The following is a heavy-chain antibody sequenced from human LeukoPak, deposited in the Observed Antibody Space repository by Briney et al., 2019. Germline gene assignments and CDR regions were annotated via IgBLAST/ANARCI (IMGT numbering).Heavy chain of an antibody. CDR1: GFAFSSCW. CDR3: ARGLDSVTWGPFDI. Sequence: GGSLRLSCAASGFAFSSCWMHWVRQAPGKGLVWVSAINTGGGTSSADSVKGRFTISRDNSESTLYLQMSSLRAEDTAVYYCARGLDSVTWGPFDIWGQGTVVTVSS. J-gene: IGHJ3*02. CDR2: INTGGGT. V-gene: IGHV3-74*01. D-gene: IGHD2-2*03.